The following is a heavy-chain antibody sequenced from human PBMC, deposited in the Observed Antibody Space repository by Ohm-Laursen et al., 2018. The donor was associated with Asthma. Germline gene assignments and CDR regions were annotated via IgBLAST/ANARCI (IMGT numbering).Heavy chain of an antibody. CDR1: GGTFSSYA. CDR3: AKVKYSSSFDY. D-gene: IGHD6-13*01. CDR2: INTGNGIT. V-gene: IGHV1-3*04. Sequence: SVKVSCKASGGTFSSYAIHWVRQAPGQRLEWMGWINTGNGITKYSQKFQGRVTITRDTSASTAYMELSSLRSEDTAMYYCAKVKYSSSFDYWGQGTLVSVSS. J-gene: IGHJ4*02.